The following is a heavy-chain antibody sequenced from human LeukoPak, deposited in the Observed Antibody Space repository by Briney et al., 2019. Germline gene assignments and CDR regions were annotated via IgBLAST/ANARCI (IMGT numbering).Heavy chain of an antibody. D-gene: IGHD5-24*01. J-gene: IGHJ4*02. CDR2: ISTNSAFI. CDR1: GFTFINYS. V-gene: IGHV3-21*01. CDR3: ARAGRWLAFDY. Sequence: GGSLRLSCTASGFTFINYSMNWVRQAPGQGLEWVSCISTNSAFIYYADSVRGRFTISRDNAKNSLYLQMNSLRAEDTAVYYCARAGRWLAFDYWGQGTLVTVSS.